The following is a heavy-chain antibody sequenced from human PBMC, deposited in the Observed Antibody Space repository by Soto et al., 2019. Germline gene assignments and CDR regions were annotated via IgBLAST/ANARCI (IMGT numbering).Heavy chain of an antibody. CDR1: GFTFSSYG. CDR2: IWYDGSNK. Sequence: QVQLVESGGGVVQPGRSLRLSCAASGFTFSSYGMHWVRQAPGKGLEWVAVIWYDGSNKYYADSVKGRFTISRDNSKNTLYLQMNSLRAEDTAVYYCAREESWSGYYANWGQGTLVTVSS. J-gene: IGHJ4*02. V-gene: IGHV3-33*01. CDR3: AREESWSGYYAN. D-gene: IGHD3-3*01.